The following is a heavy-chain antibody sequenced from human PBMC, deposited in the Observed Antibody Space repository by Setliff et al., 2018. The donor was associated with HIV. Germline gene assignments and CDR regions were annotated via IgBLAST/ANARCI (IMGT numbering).Heavy chain of an antibody. V-gene: IGHV1-46*01. Sequence: ASEKVSCKASGDTFTSYYMHWVRRAPGQGLEWMEMISPSGASTKYAQRLQVRVTSTRDTSSSTVYVELSSLRSDDTAVYYCAHSLSCSSSNCSGLLFDYWGQGTLVTVSS. CDR2: ISPSGAST. CDR3: AHSLSCSSSNCSGLLFDY. J-gene: IGHJ4*02. D-gene: IGHD2-2*01. CDR1: GDTFTSYY.